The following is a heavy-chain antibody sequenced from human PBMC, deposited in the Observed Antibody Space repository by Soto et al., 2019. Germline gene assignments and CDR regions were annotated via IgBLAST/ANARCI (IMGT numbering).Heavy chain of an antibody. J-gene: IGHJ6*02. CDR1: GFILSTYA. V-gene: IGHV3-30-3*01. CDR2: ISYDGNNK. D-gene: IGHD2-15*01. CDR3: ARAGCDGGSCYTLVGLRYGMDV. Sequence: QVQLVESGGGVVQPGRSLRLSCAASGFILSTYAMYWVRQAPGKGLEWVAVISYDGNNKYYADSVKGRFTISRDNSKNKLYLQMNSRRAEDTAVYYCARAGCDGGSCYTLVGLRYGMDVWGQGTTVTVSS.